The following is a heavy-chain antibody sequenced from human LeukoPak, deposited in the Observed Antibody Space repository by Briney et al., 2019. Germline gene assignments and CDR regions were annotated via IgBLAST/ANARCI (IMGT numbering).Heavy chain of an antibody. CDR3: ARLGLPDY. J-gene: IGHJ4*02. CDR2: IKQDGNVK. V-gene: IGHV3-7*03. CDR1: GFTFSSYW. Sequence: GGSLRLSCAASGFTFSSYWMSWVRQAPGKGLEWVANIKQDGNVKYYVDSVKGRFTTSRDNAKNSLYLQMNSLRAEATAVYYCARLGLPDYWGQGTLVTVSS. D-gene: IGHD2-21*01.